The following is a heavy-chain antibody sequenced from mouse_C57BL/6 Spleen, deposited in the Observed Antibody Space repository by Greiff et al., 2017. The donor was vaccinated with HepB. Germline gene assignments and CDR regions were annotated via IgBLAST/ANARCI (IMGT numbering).Heavy chain of an antibody. Sequence: EVQLQQSGAELVRPGASVKLSCTASGFNIKDDYMHWVKQRPEQGLEWIGWIDPENGDTEYASKFQGKATITADTSSNTAYLQLSSLTSEDTAVYYCTPDGRCPYWGQGTLVTVSA. CDR2: IDPENGDT. CDR3: TPDGRCPY. J-gene: IGHJ3*01. V-gene: IGHV14-4*01. D-gene: IGHD2-3*01. CDR1: GFNIKDDY.